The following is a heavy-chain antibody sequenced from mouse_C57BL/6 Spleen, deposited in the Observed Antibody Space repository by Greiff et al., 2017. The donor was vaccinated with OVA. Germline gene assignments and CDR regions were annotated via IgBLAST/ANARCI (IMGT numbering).Heavy chain of an antibody. Sequence: EVKVVESGGGLVKPGGSLKLSCAASGFTFSSYAMSWVRQTPEKRLEWVATISDGGSYTYYPDNVKGRFTISRDNAKNNLYLQMSHLKSEDTAMYYCARDYSNGWYFDVWGTGTTVTVSS. CDR2: ISDGGSYT. CDR3: ARDYSNGWYFDV. CDR1: GFTFSSYA. V-gene: IGHV5-4*01. J-gene: IGHJ1*03. D-gene: IGHD2-5*01.